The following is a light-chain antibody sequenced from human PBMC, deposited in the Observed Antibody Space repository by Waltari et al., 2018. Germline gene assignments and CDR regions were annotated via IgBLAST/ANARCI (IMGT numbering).Light chain of an antibody. J-gene: IGKJ5*01. V-gene: IGKV3-20*01. CDR2: AAS. Sequence: EIVLTQSPGTLSLSPGDRATLSCRASQSVRNDFLAWYQQKPGQAPRLFISAASRRASGLPDRFSASGSGTDFSLTISGLEPEDFAVYYCHQYGSSPLTCGQGTRLEIK. CDR1: QSVRNDF. CDR3: HQYGSSPLT.